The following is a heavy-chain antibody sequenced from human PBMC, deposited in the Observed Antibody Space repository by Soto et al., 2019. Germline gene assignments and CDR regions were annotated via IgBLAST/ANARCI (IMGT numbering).Heavy chain of an antibody. CDR2: IWYDGSNK. CDR3: ARDPRLSIAEPYYFDY. J-gene: IGHJ4*02. CDR1: GFTFSSYG. Sequence: TGGSLRHSCASSGFTFSSYGMHWVRQAPGKGLEWVAVIWYDGSNKYYAGSVKGRFTISRDNAKNSLYLQMNSLRAEDTALYYCARDPRLSIAEPYYFDYWGLGTLVTVSS. D-gene: IGHD6-6*01. V-gene: IGHV3-33*01.